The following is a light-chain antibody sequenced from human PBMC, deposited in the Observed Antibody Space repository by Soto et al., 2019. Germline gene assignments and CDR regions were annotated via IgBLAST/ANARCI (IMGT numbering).Light chain of an antibody. CDR3: QQYDDWRT. Sequence: VMTRSPAPLSVSPGERATLSCRASQSVSSNLAWYQQKPGQAPRLLIYDASNRATGIPARFSGSGSGTEFTLTISSLQSEDVAVYWCQQYDDWRTFGQGTKVDI. V-gene: IGKV3-15*01. CDR1: QSVSSN. CDR2: DAS. J-gene: IGKJ1*01.